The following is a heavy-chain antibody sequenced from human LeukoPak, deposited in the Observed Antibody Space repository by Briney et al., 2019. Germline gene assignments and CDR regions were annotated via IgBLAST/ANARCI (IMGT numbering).Heavy chain of an antibody. CDR2: IWYDGSNK. Sequence: PGGSLRLSCAASGFTFSSYGMHWVRQAPGKGLEWVAVIWYDGSNKYYADSVKGRFTISRDNSKNTLYLQMNSLRAEDTAVYYCARDSIAAAGLYGMDVWGQGTTVTVSS. CDR3: ARDSIAAAGLYGMDV. V-gene: IGHV3-33*01. D-gene: IGHD6-13*01. J-gene: IGHJ6*02. CDR1: GFTFSSYG.